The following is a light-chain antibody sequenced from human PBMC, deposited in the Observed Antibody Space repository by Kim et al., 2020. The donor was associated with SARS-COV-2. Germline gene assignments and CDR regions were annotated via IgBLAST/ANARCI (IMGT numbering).Light chain of an antibody. Sequence: SITISFTGSSSDVGGYYVVSCYQQHPGEAPKLMIYYVNKRPSVIFDRFSGSKSGNTASLISSGLQAEDEDYYYCSSDTSSSTVVFGGGTQLTVL. CDR1: SSDVGGYYV. J-gene: IGLJ2*01. CDR3: SSDTSSSTVV. CDR2: YVN. V-gene: IGLV2-14*03.